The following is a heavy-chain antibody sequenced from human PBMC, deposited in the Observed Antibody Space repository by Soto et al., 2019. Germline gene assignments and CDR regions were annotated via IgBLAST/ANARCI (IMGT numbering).Heavy chain of an antibody. V-gene: IGHV4-39*01. CDR1: GDSISSSIFY. J-gene: IGHJ4*02. CDR3: ASQSVLAAIFDY. Sequence: SETLSLTCTVSGDSISSSIFYWGWIRQPPGKGLEWIGNIYSSGSTFYNPSLKSRVTISVDTSKNQFSLKLRSVTAADTAVYYCASQSVLAAIFDYWGQGTLVTVSS. D-gene: IGHD2-15*01. CDR2: IYSSGST.